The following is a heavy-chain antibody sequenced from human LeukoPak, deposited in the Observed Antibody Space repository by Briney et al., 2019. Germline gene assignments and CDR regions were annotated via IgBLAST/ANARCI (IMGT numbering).Heavy chain of an antibody. CDR2: IYYSGST. CDR3: ARVKDYYDSSGYYDDY. Sequence: SETLSLTCTVSGGSISSYYWSWIRQPPGKGLEWIGYIYYSGSTNYNPSLKSRVTISVDTSKNQFSLKLSSVTAADTAVYYCARVKDYYDSSGYYDDYWGQGTLVTVSS. CDR1: GGSISSYY. D-gene: IGHD3-22*01. V-gene: IGHV4-59*01. J-gene: IGHJ4*02.